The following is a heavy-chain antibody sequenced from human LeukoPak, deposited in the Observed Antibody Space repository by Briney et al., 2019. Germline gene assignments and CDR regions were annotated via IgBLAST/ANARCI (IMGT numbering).Heavy chain of an antibody. CDR2: INPNSGGT. CDR1: GYTFTGYY. J-gene: IGHJ5*02. CDR3: ARGDKKENLSGPSGYFDP. Sequence: ASVKVSCKASGYTFTGYYMHWVRQAPGQGLEWMGWINPNSGGTNFAPKFHGRVSMTRDTSLSTAYMELSSLRSDDTAVYYCARGDKKENLSGPSGYFDPWGQGSLVTVSS. V-gene: IGHV1-2*02. D-gene: IGHD5-18*01.